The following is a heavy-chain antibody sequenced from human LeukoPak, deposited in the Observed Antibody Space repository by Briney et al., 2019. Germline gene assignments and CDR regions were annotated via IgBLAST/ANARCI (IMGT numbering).Heavy chain of an antibody. J-gene: IGHJ1*01. D-gene: IGHD3-9*01. V-gene: IGHV3-30*02. CDR1: GFTFSTYG. CDR3: AKGYDTRH. Sequence: GGSLRLSCAASGFTFSTYGMHWVRQAPGKGLEWVAFIRLDGVTTYHADSVKGRFTISRDNPKNILYLQMNSLRTEDTATYYCAKGYDTRHWGQGTLVIVSS. CDR2: IRLDGVTT.